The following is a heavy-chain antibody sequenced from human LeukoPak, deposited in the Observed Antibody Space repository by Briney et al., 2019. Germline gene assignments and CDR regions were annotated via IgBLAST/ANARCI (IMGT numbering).Heavy chain of an antibody. Sequence: SETLSLTCAVSGGSISSSNWWSWVRQPPGKGLEWIGEIYHSGSTNYNPSLKSRVTISVDKSKNQFSLKLSSVTAADTAVYYCATLPSRNTMVRIWGQGTLVTVSS. D-gene: IGHD3-10*01. CDR2: IYHSGST. CDR3: ATLPSRNTMVRI. CDR1: GGSISSSNW. J-gene: IGHJ4*02. V-gene: IGHV4-4*02.